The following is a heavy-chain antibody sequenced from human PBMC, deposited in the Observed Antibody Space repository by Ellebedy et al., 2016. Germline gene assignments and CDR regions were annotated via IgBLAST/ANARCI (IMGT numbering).Heavy chain of an antibody. Sequence: GESLKISCAASGFTFSSDWMSWVRQAPGRGLEWVANIKPDGTEMYYVDSVKGRFTISRDNAKNSLYLQMKSLTADDTAVYYCARQGSSRFYWFDPWGQGTLVSVSS. CDR3: ARQGSSRFYWFDP. CDR2: IKPDGTEM. J-gene: IGHJ5*02. D-gene: IGHD6-6*01. CDR1: GFTFSSDW. V-gene: IGHV3-7*03.